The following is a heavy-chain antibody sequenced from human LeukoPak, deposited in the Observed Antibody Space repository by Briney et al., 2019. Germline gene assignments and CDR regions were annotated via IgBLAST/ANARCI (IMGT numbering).Heavy chain of an antibody. CDR2: IWYDGSNK. CDR3: ARDRAAAGTNWFDP. V-gene: IGHV3-33*01. Sequence: PGGSLRLSCAASGFIFSNDAMHWVRQAPGKGLEWVAVIWYDGSNKYYADSVKGRFIISRDNSKNTLYLQMNSLRAEDTAVYYCARDRAAAGTNWFDPWGQGTLVTVSS. J-gene: IGHJ5*02. CDR1: GFIFSNDA. D-gene: IGHD6-13*01.